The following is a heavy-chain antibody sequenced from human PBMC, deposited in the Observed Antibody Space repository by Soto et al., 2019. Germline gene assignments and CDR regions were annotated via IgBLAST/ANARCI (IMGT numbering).Heavy chain of an antibody. CDR3: AHTTGIQLWLRHDAFDI. Sequence: SGPTLVKPTQTLTLTCTFSGFSLSTSGVGVGWIRQPPGKALEWLALIYWNDDKRYSPSLKSRLTITKDTSKNQVVLTMTNMDPVDTATYYCAHTTGIQLWLRHDAFDIWGQGTMVTVSS. D-gene: IGHD5-18*01. J-gene: IGHJ3*02. CDR2: IYWNDDK. CDR1: GFSLSTSGVG. V-gene: IGHV2-5*01.